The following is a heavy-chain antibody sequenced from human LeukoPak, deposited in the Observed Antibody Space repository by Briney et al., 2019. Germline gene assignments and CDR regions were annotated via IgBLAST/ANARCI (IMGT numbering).Heavy chain of an antibody. Sequence: GGSLRLSCAASGFTFSSYSMSWVRQAPGKGLEWVSSISGYSGITYYADSVKGRFTISRDNSKNTMSLQMNSLRAEDTAVYYCAKDPRGATIEIFDYWGQGTLVSVSS. CDR1: GFTFSSYS. D-gene: IGHD5-12*01. CDR3: AKDPRGATIEIFDY. V-gene: IGHV3-23*01. CDR2: ISGYSGIT. J-gene: IGHJ4*02.